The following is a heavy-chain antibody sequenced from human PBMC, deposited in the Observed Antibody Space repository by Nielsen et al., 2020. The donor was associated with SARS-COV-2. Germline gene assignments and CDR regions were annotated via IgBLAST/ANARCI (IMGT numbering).Heavy chain of an antibody. V-gene: IGHV2-5*02. Sequence: SGPTLVKPTQTLTLTCTFSGFSLSTSGVGVGWIRQPPGKALEWLALIYWDDDKRYSPSLKSRLTITKDTSKNQVVLTMTNMDPVDTATYYCAHGTPSIAAAENWFDPWGQGTLVTVSS. CDR3: AHGTPSIAAAENWFDP. CDR1: GFSLSTSGVG. CDR2: IYWDDDK. J-gene: IGHJ5*02. D-gene: IGHD6-13*01.